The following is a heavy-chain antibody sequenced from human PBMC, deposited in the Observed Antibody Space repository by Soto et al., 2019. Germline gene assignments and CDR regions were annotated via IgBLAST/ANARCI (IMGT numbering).Heavy chain of an antibody. CDR3: ARGVGDNSYGEIDDYYYGMDV. Sequence: SVKVSCKASGGTFSSYAISWVRQAPGQGLEWMGGIIPIFGTANYAQKFQGRVTITADESTSTAYMELSSLRSEDTAVYYCARGVGDNSYGEIDDYYYGMDVWGQGTTVTVSS. CDR1: GGTFSSYA. D-gene: IGHD5-18*01. CDR2: IIPIFGTA. J-gene: IGHJ6*02. V-gene: IGHV1-69*13.